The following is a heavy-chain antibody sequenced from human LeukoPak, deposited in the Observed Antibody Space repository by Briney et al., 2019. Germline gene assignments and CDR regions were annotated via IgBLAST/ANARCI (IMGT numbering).Heavy chain of an antibody. Sequence: GGSLRLSCAASGFTFSTFAMSWVRQAPGKGLERVSVLSGSGTTGTYYADSLKGRFTISRDNSKNTLFLEMNSLRAEDSALYYCAKGYYGGSATHFDSWGQGILVTVSS. D-gene: IGHD4-23*01. CDR2: LSGSGTTGT. J-gene: IGHJ4*02. CDR3: AKGYYGGSATHFDS. V-gene: IGHV3-23*01. CDR1: GFTFSTFA.